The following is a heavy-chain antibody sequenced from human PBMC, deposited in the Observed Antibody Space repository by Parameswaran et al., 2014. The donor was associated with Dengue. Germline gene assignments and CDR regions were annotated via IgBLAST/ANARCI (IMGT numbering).Heavy chain of an antibody. Sequence: WVRQAPGQGLEWMGWINPNSGGTNYAQKFQGWVTMTRDTSISTAYMELSRLRSDDTAVYYCARDPRRPGVRLYYYYGMDVWGQGTTVTVSS. CDR2: INPNSGGT. CDR3: ARDPRRPGVRLYYYYGMDV. J-gene: IGHJ6*02. D-gene: IGHD3-10*01. V-gene: IGHV1-2*04.